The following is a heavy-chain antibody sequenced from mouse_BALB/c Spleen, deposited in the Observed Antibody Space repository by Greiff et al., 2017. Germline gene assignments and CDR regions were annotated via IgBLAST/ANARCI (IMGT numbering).Heavy chain of an antibody. J-gene: IGHJ3*01. V-gene: IGHV5-17*02. Sequence: EVKLVESGGGLVQPGGSRKLSCAASGFTFSSFGMHWVRQAPEKGLEWVAYISSGSSTIYYADTVKGRFTISRDNPKNTLFLQMTSLRSEDTAMYYCARVRGAWFAYWGQGTLVTVSA. CDR3: ARVRGAWFAY. CDR1: GFTFSSFG. CDR2: ISSGSSTI.